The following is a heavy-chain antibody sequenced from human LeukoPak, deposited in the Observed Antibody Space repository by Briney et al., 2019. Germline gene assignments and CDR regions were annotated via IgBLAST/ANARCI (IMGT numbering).Heavy chain of an antibody. D-gene: IGHD3-10*01. CDR2: IYYSGST. J-gene: IGHJ4*02. V-gene: IGHV4-61*05. CDR3: ARVGDEGSDHFDY. Sequence: SETLSLTCTVSGGSISSSPYYWSWIRQPPGKGLEWIGYIYYSGSTNYNPSLKSRVTMSVDTSKNQFSLKLSSVTAADTAVYYCARVGDEGSDHFDYRGQGTLVTVSS. CDR1: GGSISSSPYY.